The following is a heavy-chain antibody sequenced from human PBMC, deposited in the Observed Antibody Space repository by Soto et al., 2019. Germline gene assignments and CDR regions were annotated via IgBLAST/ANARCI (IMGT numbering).Heavy chain of an antibody. CDR3: ARGLITGSHYSGGWYYFDS. J-gene: IGHJ4*02. CDR2: INHSGSA. Sequence: QVQLQQSGAGLLKPSETLSLTCAVYGESFSGHIWTWIRQTPGKGLQWIGQINHSGSASYNPCLKSRVTISVHTSNSQFSLELSSVTAADTAVYYCARGLITGSHYSGGWYYFDSWGQGTQVTVSS. V-gene: IGHV4-34*01. CDR1: GESFSGHI. D-gene: IGHD6-19*01.